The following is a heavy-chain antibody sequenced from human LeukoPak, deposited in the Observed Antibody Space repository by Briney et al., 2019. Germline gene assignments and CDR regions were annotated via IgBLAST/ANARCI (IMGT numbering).Heavy chain of an antibody. CDR3: ASGITMVRGVRDY. Sequence: GSLRLSCAASGFTFSSYSMNWVRQAPGKGLEWVSSISSSSSYIYYADSVKGRFTISRDNAKNSLYLQMNSLRAEDTAVYYCASGITMVRGVRDYWGQGTLVTVSS. J-gene: IGHJ4*02. V-gene: IGHV3-21*01. D-gene: IGHD3-10*01. CDR1: GFTFSSYS. CDR2: ISSSSSYI.